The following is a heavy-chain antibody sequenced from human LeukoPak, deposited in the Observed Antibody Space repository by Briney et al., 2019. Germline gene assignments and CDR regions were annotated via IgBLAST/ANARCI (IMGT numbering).Heavy chain of an antibody. CDR2: ISYDGSNT. J-gene: IGHJ4*02. CDR3: AKDGSSYYYIYY. V-gene: IGHV3-30*02. CDR1: GFTFNSYG. Sequence: GGSLRLSCAASGFTFNSYGMHWVRQAPGKGLEWLAFISYDGSNTYYADSVKGRFTVSRDDSKSTLYLQMNSLRADDTAVYYCAKDGSSYYYIYYWGQGTLVTVSS. D-gene: IGHD3-22*01.